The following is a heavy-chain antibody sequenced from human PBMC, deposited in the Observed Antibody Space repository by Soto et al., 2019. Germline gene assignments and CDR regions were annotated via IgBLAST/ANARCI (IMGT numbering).Heavy chain of an antibody. CDR1: GFDVNEKA. V-gene: IGHV3-30-3*01. CDR2: ISNDGSNP. J-gene: IGHJ4*02. D-gene: IGHD3-22*01. Sequence: GGSPRVSFAASGFDVNEKAVHWLRQAAGTGLEWVAVISNDGSNPYYAGSVKGRFTISRDNSKNTLYLQMNSLREEDTAVYYCARTGYDRSGYFVEYYFDYWGQGTLVTVSS. CDR3: ARTGYDRSGYFVEYYFDY.